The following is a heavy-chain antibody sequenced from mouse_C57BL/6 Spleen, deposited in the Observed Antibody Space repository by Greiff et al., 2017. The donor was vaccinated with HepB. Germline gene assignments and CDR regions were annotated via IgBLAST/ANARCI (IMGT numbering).Heavy chain of an antibody. CDR2: ISYDGSN. V-gene: IGHV3-6*01. D-gene: IGHD2-1*01. Sequence: EVHLVESGPGLVEPSQSLSLTCSVTGYSITSGYYWNWIRQFPGNKLEWMGYISYDGSNNYNPSLKNRISITRDTSKNQFFLKLNSVTTEDTATYYCARDGNYWYFDVWGTGTTVTVSS. J-gene: IGHJ1*03. CDR3: ARDGNYWYFDV. CDR1: GYSITSGYY.